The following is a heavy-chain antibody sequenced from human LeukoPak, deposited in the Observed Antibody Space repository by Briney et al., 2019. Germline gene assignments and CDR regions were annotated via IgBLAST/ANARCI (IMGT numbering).Heavy chain of an antibody. J-gene: IGHJ4*02. CDR2: INQDGSVK. CDR1: GFAFSTYW. CDR3: AKSKGGLAVAAPFDY. V-gene: IGHV3-7*03. D-gene: IGHD6-19*01. Sequence: GGSLRLSCAASGFAFSTYWMDWVRQAPGKGLEWVGNINQDGSVKHYVDSVRGRFTISRDNARNSLYLQMNSLRAEDTALYYCAKSKGGLAVAAPFDYWGQGTLVTVSS.